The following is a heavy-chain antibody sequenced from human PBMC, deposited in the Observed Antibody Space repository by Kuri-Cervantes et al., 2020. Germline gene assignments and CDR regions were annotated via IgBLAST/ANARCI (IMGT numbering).Heavy chain of an antibody. J-gene: IGHJ4*02. CDR1: GYTFTGYY. V-gene: IGHV1-46*01. D-gene: IGHD2-21*01. CDR3: ARLSYYCFDH. CDR2: INPSGGSA. Sequence: ASVKVSCKASGYTFTGYYMHWVRQASGQGLEWMGIINPSGGSATYAQKFQGRVTMTRDKSTSTVYMELSSLRSDDTAVYHCARLSYYCFDHWGQGTLVTVSS.